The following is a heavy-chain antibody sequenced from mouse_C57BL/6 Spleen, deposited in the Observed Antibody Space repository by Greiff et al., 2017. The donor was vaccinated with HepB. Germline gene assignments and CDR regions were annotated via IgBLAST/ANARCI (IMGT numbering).Heavy chain of an antibody. D-gene: IGHD1-1*01. Sequence: EVMLVESGGGLVKPGGSLKLSCAASGFTFSSYAMSWVRQTPEKRLEWVATISDGGSYTYYPDNVKGRFTISRDNAKNNLYLQMSHLKSEDTAMYYYARGGRVTTVVGSHWYFDVWGTGTTVTVSS. CDR1: GFTFSSYA. V-gene: IGHV5-4*03. CDR2: ISDGGSYT. J-gene: IGHJ1*03. CDR3: ARGGRVTTVVGSHWYFDV.